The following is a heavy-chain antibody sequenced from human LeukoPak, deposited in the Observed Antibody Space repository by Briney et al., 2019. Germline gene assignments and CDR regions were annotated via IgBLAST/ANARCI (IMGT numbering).Heavy chain of an antibody. V-gene: IGHV3-15*01. CDR3: TTVALFSENS. CDR2: IQSKADGGTT. CDR1: GFTFSNAW. D-gene: IGHD2/OR15-2a*01. J-gene: IGHJ4*02. Sequence: GGSLRLSCAASGFTFSNAWMSWVRQAPGKGLEWVGRIQSKADGGTTDYAAPVKGRFTISRDDSEDTLYLQMNSLKTEDTALYYCTTVALFSENSWGQGTLVTVSS.